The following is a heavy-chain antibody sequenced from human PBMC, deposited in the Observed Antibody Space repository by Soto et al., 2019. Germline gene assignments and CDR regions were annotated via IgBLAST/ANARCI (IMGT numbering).Heavy chain of an antibody. CDR1: GGSISSYY. V-gene: IGHV4-59*01. J-gene: IGHJ4*02. D-gene: IGHD5-12*01. Sequence: SETLSLTCTVSGGSISSYYWSWIRQPPGKGLEWIGYIYYSGSTNYNPSLKSRVTISVDTSKNQFSLKLSSVTAADTAVYYCARWGPRGYSGYDYWGQGTLVTVSS. CDR2: IYYSGST. CDR3: ARWGPRGYSGYDY.